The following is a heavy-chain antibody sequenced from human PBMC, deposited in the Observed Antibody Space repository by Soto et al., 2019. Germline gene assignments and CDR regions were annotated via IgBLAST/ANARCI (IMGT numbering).Heavy chain of an antibody. CDR1: RFSNSW. CDR3: ATIAVPPAFDI. J-gene: IGHJ3*02. V-gene: IGHV3-74*01. Sequence: PGGSLRLSCAASRFSNSWMHWVRQVPGKGPVWVSRINTDGDSTNYADFVKGRFTISRDYATDTVYLQMNSLRAEDTAVYYCATIAVPPAFDIWGQGTMVTVSS. D-gene: IGHD6-19*01. CDR2: INTDGDST.